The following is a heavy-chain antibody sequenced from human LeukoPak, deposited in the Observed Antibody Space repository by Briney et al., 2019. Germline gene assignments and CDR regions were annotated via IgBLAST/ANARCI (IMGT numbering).Heavy chain of an antibody. J-gene: IGHJ4*02. CDR3: AKDVQMTRNDYYNYFDY. CDR1: GFTFSSYG. Sequence: PGGSLRLSCAASGFTFSSYGMHWVRQAPGKGLEWVAVISYDGSNKYYADSVKGRFTISRDNSKNTLYLQMNSLRPEDTALYYCAKDVQMTRNDYYNYFDYWGQGTLVTVSS. CDR2: ISYDGSNK. V-gene: IGHV3-30*18. D-gene: IGHD3-22*01.